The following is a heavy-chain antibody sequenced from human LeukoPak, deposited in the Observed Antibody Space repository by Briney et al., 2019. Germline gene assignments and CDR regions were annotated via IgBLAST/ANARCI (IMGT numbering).Heavy chain of an antibody. Sequence: SETLSLTCAVYGGSFSDYYWSCIRQPPGKGLEWIGEINHSGSTNYNPSLKSRVTISVDTSKNQFSLKLSSVTAADTAVYYCARRGPHEAAAGYYRIDSWGQGTLVTVSS. CDR2: INHSGST. J-gene: IGHJ4*02. V-gene: IGHV4-34*01. D-gene: IGHD6-13*01. CDR1: GGSFSDYY. CDR3: ARRGPHEAAAGYYRIDS.